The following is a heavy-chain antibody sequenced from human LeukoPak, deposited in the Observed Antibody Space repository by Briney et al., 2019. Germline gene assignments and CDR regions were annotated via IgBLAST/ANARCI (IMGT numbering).Heavy chain of an antibody. CDR3: ARGINGDYVLVDY. CDR2: IIPIFGTA. J-gene: IGHJ4*02. CDR1: GYTFTSYA. Sequence: AASVKVSCKASGYTFTSYAMHWVRQAPGQRLEWMGGIIPIFGTANYAQKFQGRVTITADESTSTAYMELSSLRSEDTAVYYCARGINGDYVLVDYWGQGTLVTASS. D-gene: IGHD4-17*01. V-gene: IGHV1-69*13.